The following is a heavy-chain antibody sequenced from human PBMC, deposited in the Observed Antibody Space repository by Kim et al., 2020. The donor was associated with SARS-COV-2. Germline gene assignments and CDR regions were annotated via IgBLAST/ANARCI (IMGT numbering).Heavy chain of an antibody. V-gene: IGHV3-74*01. CDR3: AREYCSSTACYSLYYYGMDV. D-gene: IGHD2-2*01. CDR1: GFNLSTYW. J-gene: IGHJ6*02. CDR2: INSDGSST. Sequence: GGSLRLSCAASGFNLSTYWMHWVRQAPGKGLLWVSRINSDGSSTSYADSVKGRFTISRDNAKNTLNLQMNSLRAEDTAVYYCAREYCSSTACYSLYYYGMDVWGQGTTVTASS.